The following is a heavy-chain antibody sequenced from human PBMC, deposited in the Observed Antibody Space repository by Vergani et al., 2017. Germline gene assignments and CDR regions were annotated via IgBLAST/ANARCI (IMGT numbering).Heavy chain of an antibody. Sequence: EVQLVESGGGLVQPGRSLRLSCTASGFTFGAYAMSWVRQAPGKGLEWVGFIRSKAYGGTTEYAASVKGRFTISRDDSKSIAYLQMNSLKTEDTAVYYCTRDDPEYFQHWGQGTLVTVSS. J-gene: IGHJ1*01. V-gene: IGHV3-49*04. CDR3: TRDDPEYFQH. CDR1: GFTFGAYA. CDR2: IRSKAYGGTT.